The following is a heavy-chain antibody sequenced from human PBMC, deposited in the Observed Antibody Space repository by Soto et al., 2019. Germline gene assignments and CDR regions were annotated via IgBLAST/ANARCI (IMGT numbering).Heavy chain of an antibody. CDR3: ARGKSYYGSGRYWFDP. CDR2: IYYSGST. Sequence: SETLSLTCTVSGGSISSYYWSWIRQPPGKGLEWIGHIYYSGSTNYNPSLKSRVTISVDTSKNQFSLKLSSVTAADTAVYYCARGKSYYGSGRYWFDPWGQGTLVTVSS. J-gene: IGHJ5*02. CDR1: GGSISSYY. D-gene: IGHD3-10*01. V-gene: IGHV4-59*01.